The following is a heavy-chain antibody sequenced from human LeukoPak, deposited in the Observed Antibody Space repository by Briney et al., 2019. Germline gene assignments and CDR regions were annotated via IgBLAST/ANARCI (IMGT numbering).Heavy chain of an antibody. V-gene: IGHV3-23*01. CDR1: GFAFSNYA. Sequence: GGSLRLSCAASGFAFSNYAMSWVRQAPGKGPEWVSAINTNSGSIYYTDSVKGRFTTSRDNSRNTLYLQMNDLRPEDTAVYSCAKQSPYGGRFGVDDDWGRGTLVTVSS. D-gene: IGHD1-26*01. CDR2: INTNSGSI. CDR3: AKQSPYGGRFGVDDD. J-gene: IGHJ4*02.